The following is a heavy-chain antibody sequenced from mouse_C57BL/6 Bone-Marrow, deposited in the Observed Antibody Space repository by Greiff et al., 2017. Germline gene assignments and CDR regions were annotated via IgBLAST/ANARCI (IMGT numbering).Heavy chain of an antibody. CDR2: ISSGSSII. CDR3: ARGEYGSSFAY. J-gene: IGHJ3*01. D-gene: IGHD1-1*01. V-gene: IGHV5-17*01. CDR1: GFTFSDYG. Sequence: EVKLMESGGGLVKPGGSLKLSCAASGFTFSDYGMHWVRQAPEKGLEWVAYISSGSSIIYYADTVKGRVTISRDNAKNTLFLQMTRLRSEDTAMYCGARGEYGSSFAYWGQGTLVTVSA.